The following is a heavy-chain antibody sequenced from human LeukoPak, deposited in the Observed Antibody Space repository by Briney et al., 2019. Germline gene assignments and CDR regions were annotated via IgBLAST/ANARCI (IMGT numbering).Heavy chain of an antibody. CDR3: ARLGYASAWSYWYFDL. V-gene: IGHV3-7*01. D-gene: IGHD6-19*01. CDR2: IKGDGSEK. CDR1: GFTFNTVW. Sequence: AGGSLRLSCAASGFTFNTVWMTWVRQAPRKGLEWVANIKGDGSEKSYADSVRGRFTISRDNAQNSLFLQMNMLRVEDTAIYYCARLGYASAWSYWYFDLWGRGTLVTVSS. J-gene: IGHJ2*01.